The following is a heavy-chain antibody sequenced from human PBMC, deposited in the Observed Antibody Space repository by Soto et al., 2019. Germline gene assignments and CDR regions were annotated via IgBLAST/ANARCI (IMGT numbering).Heavy chain of an antibody. V-gene: IGHV4-4*02. Sequence: QVQLQESGPGLVKPSGTLSLTCAVSSGSISSSNWWRWVRQPPGKGLEWIGEIYHSGSTNYNPSLTSRVTISVDKSQNQYSLVLSSVTAADTAVYYCARAVSGQLVRFVRRFDPWGQGTLVTVSS. J-gene: IGHJ5*02. D-gene: IGHD6-13*01. CDR1: SGSISSSNW. CDR3: ARAVSGQLVRFVRRFDP. CDR2: IYHSGST.